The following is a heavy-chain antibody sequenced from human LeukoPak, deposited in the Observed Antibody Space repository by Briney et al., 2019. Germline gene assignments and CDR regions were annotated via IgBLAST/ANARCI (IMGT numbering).Heavy chain of an antibody. CDR2: IKQDGSEK. V-gene: IGHV3-7*03. Sequence: GGSLRLSCAASGFTFSSFWMSWVRQAPGKGLEWVANIKQDGSEKYYVDSVKGRFTISRDNAKNSLYLQMNSLRAEDTALYYCARATYYYDSSGYYHIRDYFDYWGQGTLVTVSS. J-gene: IGHJ4*02. CDR1: GFTFSSFW. D-gene: IGHD3-22*01. CDR3: ARATYYYDSSGYYHIRDYFDY.